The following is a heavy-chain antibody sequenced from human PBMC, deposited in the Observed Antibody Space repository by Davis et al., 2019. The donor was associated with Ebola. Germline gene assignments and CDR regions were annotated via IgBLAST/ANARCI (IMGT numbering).Heavy chain of an antibody. CDR3: ARGVGGTTGWFEP. J-gene: IGHJ5*02. V-gene: IGHV4-34*01. CDR1: GGSFSGYY. CDR2: INHSGST. D-gene: IGHD1-26*01. Sequence: MPSETLSLTCAVYGGSFSGYYWSWIRQPPGKGLEWIGEINHSGSTNYNPSLKSRVTISVDTSKNQFSLKLSSVTAADTAVYYCARGVGGTTGWFEPWGQGTLVTVSS.